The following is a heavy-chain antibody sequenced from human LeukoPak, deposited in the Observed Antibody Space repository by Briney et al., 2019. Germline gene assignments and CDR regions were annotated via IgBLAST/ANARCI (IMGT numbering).Heavy chain of an antibody. CDR3: ARQTGGGIWDY. CDR2: IYTSGST. J-gene: IGHJ4*02. V-gene: IGHV4-4*09. CDR1: GGSISSYY. Sequence: SETLSLTCTVSGGSISSYYWSWIRQPPGKGLEWIGYIYTSGSTNYNPSLKSRVTISVDTSKNQFSLKLSSVTAADTAVYYCARQTGGGIWDYWGQGTLVTVSS. D-gene: IGHD3-16*01.